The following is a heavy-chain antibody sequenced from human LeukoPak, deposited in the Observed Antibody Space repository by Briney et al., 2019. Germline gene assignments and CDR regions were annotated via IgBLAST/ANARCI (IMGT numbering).Heavy chain of an antibody. Sequence: PGGSLRLSCAASGFTFSSYGMSWVRQAPGKGLEWVSAISGSGGSTYYADSVKGRFTISRDNAKNSLYLQMNSLRAEDTAVYYCARDRGRWFGLAENYMDVWGKGTTVTVSS. CDR2: ISGSGGST. V-gene: IGHV3-23*01. CDR1: GFTFSSYG. J-gene: IGHJ6*03. CDR3: ARDRGRWFGLAENYMDV. D-gene: IGHD3-10*01.